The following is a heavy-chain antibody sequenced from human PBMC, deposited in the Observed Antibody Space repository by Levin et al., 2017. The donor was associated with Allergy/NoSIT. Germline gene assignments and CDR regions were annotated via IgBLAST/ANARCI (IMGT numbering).Heavy chain of an antibody. CDR1: GFTFSSYG. V-gene: IGHV3-30*18. Sequence: GGSLRLSCAASGFTFSSYGMHWVRQAPGKGLEWVAVISYDGSNKYYADSVKGRFTISRDNSKNTLYLQMNSLRAEDTAVYYCAKDLWAAAMAPIDYWGQGTLVTVSS. CDR3: AKDLWAAAMAPIDY. J-gene: IGHJ4*02. D-gene: IGHD5-18*01. CDR2: ISYDGSNK.